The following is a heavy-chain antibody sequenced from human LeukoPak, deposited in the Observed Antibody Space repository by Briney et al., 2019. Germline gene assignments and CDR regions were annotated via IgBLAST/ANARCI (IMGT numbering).Heavy chain of an antibody. CDR1: GFTFSSYA. D-gene: IGHD3-22*01. CDR2: ISGSGGST. V-gene: IGHV3-23*01. J-gene: IGHJ4*02. CDR3: AKGDGDYYDSSGYYGNFDY. Sequence: GGSLRLSCAASGFTFSSYAMSWVRQAPGKGLEWVSAISGSGGSTYYAGSVKGRFTISRDNSKNTLYLQMNSLRAEDTAVYYCAKGDGDYYDSSGYYGNFDYWGQGTLVTVSS.